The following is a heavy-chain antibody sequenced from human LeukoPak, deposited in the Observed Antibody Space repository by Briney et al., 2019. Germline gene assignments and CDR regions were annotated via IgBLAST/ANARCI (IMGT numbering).Heavy chain of an antibody. J-gene: IGHJ4*02. D-gene: IGHD1-26*01. Sequence: PSETLSLTRTVSGGSVSSGSSYWSWIRQPPGKGLEWIGHIYYSGGTNYNPSLKSRVTISLDTSKNQFSLKLSSVTAADTAVYYCAREVGVLFDYWGQGTLVTVSS. V-gene: IGHV4-61*01. CDR1: GGSVSSGSSY. CDR2: IYYSGGT. CDR3: AREVGVLFDY.